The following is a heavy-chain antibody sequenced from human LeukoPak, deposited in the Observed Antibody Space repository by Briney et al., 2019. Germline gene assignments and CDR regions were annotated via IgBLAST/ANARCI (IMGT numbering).Heavy chain of an antibody. V-gene: IGHV4-4*07. CDR1: GGSFSSYY. CDR2: IFTTANS. D-gene: IGHD1-14*01. CDR3: ARDISRGGRNPCPYFDY. J-gene: IGHJ4*02. Sequence: SYTLSLTCTVSGGSFSSYYWSWIRQPAGKGLEWIGRIFTTANSNYNPYLKSRVTMSVDTSKNQFSLRLSSVTAADTAVYYCARDISRGGRNPCPYFDYWGQGILVTVSS.